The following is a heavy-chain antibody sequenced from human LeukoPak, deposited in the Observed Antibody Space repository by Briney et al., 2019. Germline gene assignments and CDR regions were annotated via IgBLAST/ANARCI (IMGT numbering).Heavy chain of an antibody. CDR3: ARADYYGSTGAFDI. Sequence: SETLSLTCTVSGGSISSYYWSWIRQPPGKGLEWIGCIYYSGSTNYNPSLKSRVTISVDTSKNQFSLKLSSVTAADTAVYYCARADYYGSTGAFDIWGQGTMVTVSS. CDR1: GGSISSYY. D-gene: IGHD3-10*01. CDR2: IYYSGST. V-gene: IGHV4-59*08. J-gene: IGHJ3*02.